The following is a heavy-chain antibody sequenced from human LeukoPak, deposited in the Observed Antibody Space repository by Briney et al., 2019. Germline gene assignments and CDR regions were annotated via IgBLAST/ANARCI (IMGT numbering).Heavy chain of an antibody. V-gene: IGHV3-7*01. CDR3: ARDLTSSFFQEFDY. D-gene: IGHD6-13*01. Sequence: GGSLRLSCAASGFTFSSYWMSWVRQAPGKGLEWVANIKQDGSEKYYVDSVKGRFTISRDNAKNSLYLQLNSLRAEDTAVYYCARDLTSSFFQEFDYWGQGTLVTVSS. J-gene: IGHJ4*02. CDR1: GFTFSSYW. CDR2: IKQDGSEK.